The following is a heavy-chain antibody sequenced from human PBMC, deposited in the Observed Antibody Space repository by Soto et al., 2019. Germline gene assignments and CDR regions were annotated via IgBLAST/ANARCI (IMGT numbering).Heavy chain of an antibody. CDR2: IIPIFGTA. Sequence: SVKVSCKASGGTFSSYAISWVRQAPGQGLEWMGGIIPIFGTANYAQQFQGRVTINADESTSTVYMELSSLRSEDTAVYYCATISNYYDSSGYYSQTPYFDYWGQGTLVTVSS. D-gene: IGHD3-22*01. CDR3: ATISNYYDSSGYYSQTPYFDY. J-gene: IGHJ4*02. CDR1: GGTFSSYA. V-gene: IGHV1-69*13.